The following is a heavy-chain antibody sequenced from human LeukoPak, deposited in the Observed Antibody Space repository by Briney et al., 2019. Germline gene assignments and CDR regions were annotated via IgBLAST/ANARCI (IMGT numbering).Heavy chain of an antibody. CDR3: ARDNGIQLWKRYFDY. CDR1: GFTFSSYW. V-gene: IGHV3-7*01. Sequence: GGSLRLSCAASGFTFSSYWMSWVRQAPGKGLEWVANIKQDGSEKYYVDSVKGRFTISRDNAKNSLYLQMNSLRAEDTAVYYCARDNGIQLWKRYFDYWGQGTLVTVSS. D-gene: IGHD5-18*01. J-gene: IGHJ4*02. CDR2: IKQDGSEK.